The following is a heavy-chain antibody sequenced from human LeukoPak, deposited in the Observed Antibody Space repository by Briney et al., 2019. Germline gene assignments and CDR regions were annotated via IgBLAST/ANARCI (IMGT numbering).Heavy chain of an antibody. D-gene: IGHD1-7*01. J-gene: IGHJ4*02. CDR2: ISKDGSDK. CDR1: GFTFSDYA. V-gene: IGHV3-30-3*01. CDR3: ARDYWWNYDY. Sequence: GGSLRLSCAASGFTFSDYAMHWVRQAPGKGLEWVAVISKDGSDKYYPGSVRGRFTISRDNSKNTIYLQMDGLRAEDTAIYYCARDYWWNYDYWGQGTLVTVSS.